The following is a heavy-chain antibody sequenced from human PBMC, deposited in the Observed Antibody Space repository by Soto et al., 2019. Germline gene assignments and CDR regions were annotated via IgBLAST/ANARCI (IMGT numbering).Heavy chain of an antibody. D-gene: IGHD3-9*01. CDR2: INPNSGGT. CDR3: ARNSVRYFDWSSPKDYYYYGMDV. Sequence: ASVKVSCKASGYTFTGYYMHWVRQAPGQGLERMGWINPNSGGTNYAQKFQGWVTMTRDTSISTAYMELSRLRSDDTAVYYCARNSVRYFDWSSPKDYYYYGMDVWGQGTTVTVSS. J-gene: IGHJ6*02. V-gene: IGHV1-2*04. CDR1: GYTFTGYY.